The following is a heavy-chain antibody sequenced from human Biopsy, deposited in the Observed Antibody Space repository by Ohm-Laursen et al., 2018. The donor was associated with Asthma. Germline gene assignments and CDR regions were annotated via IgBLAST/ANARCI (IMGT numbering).Heavy chain of an antibody. CDR3: ARAVDYSHYYGIDV. CDR2: ISVYNGNT. J-gene: IGHJ6*02. V-gene: IGHV1-18*01. Sequence: ASVKVSCKTSGYTFNSAGITWVRQAPGQGLEWMGWISVYNGNTKVAQKLQDRVTMITDTSTSTAYMGLRSLRSDDTAVYFCARAVDYSHYYGIDVWDQGTTVTVS. D-gene: IGHD3-10*01. CDR1: GYTFNSAG.